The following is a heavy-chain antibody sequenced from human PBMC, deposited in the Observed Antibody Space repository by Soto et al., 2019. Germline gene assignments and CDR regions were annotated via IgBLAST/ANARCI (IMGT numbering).Heavy chain of an antibody. V-gene: IGHV3-30*18. J-gene: IGHJ4*02. CDR1: GCTFSSYG. CDR2: ISYDGSNK. D-gene: IGHD2-15*01. CDR3: PKGKSRGVVVAANDY. Sequence: GGSLRLSCAASGCTFSSYGMHWVRQAPGKGLEWVAVISYDGSNKYYADSVKGRFTISRDNSKNTLYLQMNSLRAEDTAVYYCPKGKSRGVVVAANDYWGQGTLVTVSS.